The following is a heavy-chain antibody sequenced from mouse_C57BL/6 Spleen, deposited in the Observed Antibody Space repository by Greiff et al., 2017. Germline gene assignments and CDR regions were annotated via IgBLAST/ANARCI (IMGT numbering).Heavy chain of an antibody. D-gene: IGHD2-1*01. CDR2: IDPENGDT. J-gene: IGHJ3*01. Sequence: VQLQQSGAELVRPGASVKLSCTASGFNIKDDYMHWVKQRPEQGLEWIGWIDPENGDTEYASKFQGKATITAATSSNTAYLQLSSLTSEDTAVYYCTTGDGNFWFAYWGQGTLVTVSA. CDR3: TTGDGNFWFAY. CDR1: GFNIKDDY. V-gene: IGHV14-4*01.